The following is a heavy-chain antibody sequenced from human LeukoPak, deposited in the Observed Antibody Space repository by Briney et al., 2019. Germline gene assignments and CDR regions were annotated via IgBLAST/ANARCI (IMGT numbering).Heavy chain of an antibody. CDR2: INPNSGGT. Sequence: ASVKVSCKASGGTFSSYAISWVRQAPGQGLEWMGWINPNSGGTNYAQKFQGRVTMTRDTSISTAYMELSRLRSDDTAVYYCARDFIVVVPAGWFDPWGQGTLVTVSS. D-gene: IGHD2-2*01. CDR3: ARDFIVVVPAGWFDP. V-gene: IGHV1-2*02. J-gene: IGHJ5*02. CDR1: GGTFSSYA.